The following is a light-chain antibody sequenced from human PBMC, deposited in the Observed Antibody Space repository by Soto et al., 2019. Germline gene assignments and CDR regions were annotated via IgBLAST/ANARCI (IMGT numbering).Light chain of an antibody. Sequence: QSALTQPASVSGSPGQSITISCTGTSSDVGGYNYVSWYQQHPGKAPKLMIYEVGNRPSGVSNRFSGSKSGNTASLTISGLQAEDEADYYCNSYTTSSLGVVGGGTKLTVL. CDR1: SSDVGGYNY. J-gene: IGLJ3*02. CDR3: NSYTTSSLGV. CDR2: EVG. V-gene: IGLV2-14*01.